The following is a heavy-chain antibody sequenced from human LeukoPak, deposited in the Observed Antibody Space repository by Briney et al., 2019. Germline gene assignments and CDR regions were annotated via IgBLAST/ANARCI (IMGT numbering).Heavy chain of an antibody. D-gene: IGHD6-13*01. J-gene: IGHJ4*02. Sequence: PGGSLRLSGAASGFNFSSFEMNWVRQAPGKGLEWISYISSGGDTMSYADSVKGRFTISRDNAKNSLYLQMSSLKAEDTAVYYCARGYSSSWYYGFWGQGTLVTVSS. V-gene: IGHV3-48*03. CDR1: GFNFSSFE. CDR2: ISSGGDTM. CDR3: ARGYSSSWYYGF.